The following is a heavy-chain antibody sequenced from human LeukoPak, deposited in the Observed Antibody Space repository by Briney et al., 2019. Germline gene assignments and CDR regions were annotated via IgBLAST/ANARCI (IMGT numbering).Heavy chain of an antibody. CDR1: GGSISSYY. J-gene: IGHJ6*03. V-gene: IGHV4-59*01. CDR2: IYYSCST. Sequence: XTCTXSGGSISSYYXSWIRQPPGKGLXWIGYIYYSCSTNYNPSLKSRVTISLDTSKNQFSLKLSSVTAADTAVYYCARGRIAARPYYYYYMDVWGKGTTVTVSS. D-gene: IGHD6-6*01. CDR3: ARGRIAARPYYYYYMDV.